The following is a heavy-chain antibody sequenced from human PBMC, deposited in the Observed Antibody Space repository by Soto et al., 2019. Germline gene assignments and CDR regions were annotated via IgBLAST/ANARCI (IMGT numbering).Heavy chain of an antibody. CDR2: ISYDGSNK. CDR3: ARLVGATRGYYYYGMDV. CDR1: GFTFSSYA. Sequence: PGGSLRLSCAASGFTFSSYAMHWVRQAPGKGLEWVAVISYDGSNKYYADSVKGRFTISRDNSKNTLYLQMNSLRAEDTAVYYCARLVGATRGYYYYGMDVWGQGTTVTVSS. J-gene: IGHJ6*02. V-gene: IGHV3-30-3*01. D-gene: IGHD1-26*01.